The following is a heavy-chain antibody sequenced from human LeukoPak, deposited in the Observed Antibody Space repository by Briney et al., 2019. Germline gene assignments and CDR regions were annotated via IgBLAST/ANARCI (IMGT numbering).Heavy chain of an antibody. Sequence: GGSLRLSCAASGFTFSSSAMSWVRQAPGKGLEWVSAISNNGGYTYYADSVKGRFTISRDNAKNSLYLQMNSLRDEDTAVYYCARTYVWGSYPPPDAFDIWGQGTMVTVSS. V-gene: IGHV3-23*01. J-gene: IGHJ3*02. CDR1: GFTFSSSA. CDR3: ARTYVWGSYPPPDAFDI. D-gene: IGHD3-16*01. CDR2: ISNNGGYT.